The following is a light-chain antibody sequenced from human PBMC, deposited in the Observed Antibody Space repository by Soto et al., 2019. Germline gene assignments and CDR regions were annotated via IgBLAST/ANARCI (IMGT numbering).Light chain of an antibody. Sequence: QSVLTQPASVSGSPGQSITISCTGTSSDVGGFNSVSWYQLRPGTAPKLILYDVVDRPSGDSYRFSGSKSGNTASLTISGLQAADEADYFCSSYTSTMTNVFGSGTKLTVL. V-gene: IGLV2-14*03. CDR3: SSYTSTMTNV. CDR2: DVV. J-gene: IGLJ1*01. CDR1: SSDVGGFNS.